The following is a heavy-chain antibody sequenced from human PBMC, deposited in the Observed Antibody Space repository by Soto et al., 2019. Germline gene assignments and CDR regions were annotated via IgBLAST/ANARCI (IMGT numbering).Heavy chain of an antibody. CDR3: ARGGHVVVVTAALYY. CDR2: VNPSGGHT. J-gene: IGHJ4*02. D-gene: IGHD2-21*02. CDR1: GDTFTDYY. Sequence: QVQLMQSGAEVKKPGAPVKVSCKASGDTFTDYYIHWVRQAPGQGLEWMGTVNPSGGHTTYAQHFLGRVTMTRDTSTSTLYMELTSLTSEDTAVYYCARGGHVVVVTAALYYWGQGTLVTVSS. V-gene: IGHV1-46*01.